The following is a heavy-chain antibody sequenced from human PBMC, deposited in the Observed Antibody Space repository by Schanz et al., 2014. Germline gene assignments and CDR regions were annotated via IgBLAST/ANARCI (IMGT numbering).Heavy chain of an antibody. D-gene: IGHD1-26*01. J-gene: IGHJ3*02. CDR2: INPDGSAK. CDR1: GFTFSNYW. CDR3: ARDGAGRAPDAFDI. Sequence: EVQVVESGGGLVQPGGSLRLSCAASGFTFSNYWMSWVRQAPGKGLEWVANINPDGSAKNYVDSVKGRFTISRDNAKNSLYLQMNSLRAEDTAVYYCARDGAGRAPDAFDIWGQGTMVTVSS. V-gene: IGHV3-7*01.